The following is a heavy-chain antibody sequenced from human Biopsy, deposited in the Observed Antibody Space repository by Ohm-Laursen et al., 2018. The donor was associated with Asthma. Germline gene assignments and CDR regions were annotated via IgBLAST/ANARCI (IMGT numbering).Heavy chain of an antibody. CDR2: ISVYNGNT. Sequence: SSVKVSCNTSGYTFNSAGITWVRQAPGQGLEWMGWISVYNGNTKVAQKLQDRVTMISDTSTSTAYMELRSLRSDDTAVYFCARAVDYSHYYGIDVWGQGTTVTVS. V-gene: IGHV1-18*01. D-gene: IGHD3-10*01. CDR1: GYTFNSAG. CDR3: ARAVDYSHYYGIDV. J-gene: IGHJ6*02.